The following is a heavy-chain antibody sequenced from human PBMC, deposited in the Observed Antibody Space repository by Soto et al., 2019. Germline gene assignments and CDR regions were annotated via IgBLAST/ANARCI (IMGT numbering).Heavy chain of an antibody. V-gene: IGHV4-30-4*08. CDR2: IYYSGST. Sequence: SETLSLTCTVSGGSISSGGYYWSWIRQHPGKGLEWIGYIYYSGSTYYNPSLKSRVTISVDTSKNQFSLKLSSVTAADTAVYYCARLSCNDYYGLAVWGQGTTVTVSS. J-gene: IGHJ6*02. CDR3: ARLSCNDYYGLAV. CDR1: GGSISSGGYY.